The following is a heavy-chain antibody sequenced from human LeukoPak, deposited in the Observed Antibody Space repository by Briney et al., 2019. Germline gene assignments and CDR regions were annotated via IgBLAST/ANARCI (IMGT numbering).Heavy chain of an antibody. D-gene: IGHD3-16*01. CDR3: ARDPFKEVATYYYYYMDV. CDR2: ISSSGSTI. CDR1: GFTFSSYE. V-gene: IGHV3-48*03. J-gene: IGHJ6*03. Sequence: GGSLRLSCAASGFTFSSYEMNWVRQAPGKGLEWISCISSSGSTIYYADSVKGRFTISRDNAKNSLYLQMNSLRVEDTAVYYCARDPFKEVATYYYYYMDVWGKGTTVTISS.